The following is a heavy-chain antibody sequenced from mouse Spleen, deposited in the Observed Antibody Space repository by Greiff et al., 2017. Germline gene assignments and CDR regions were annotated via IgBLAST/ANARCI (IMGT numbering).Heavy chain of an antibody. J-gene: IGHJ2*01. Sequence: SGAELVRPGTSVKMSCKASGYTFTNYWIGWAKQRPGHGLEWIGDIYPGGGYTNYNEKFKGKATLTADKSSSTAYMQFSSLTSEDSAIYYCAREGGRYFDCWGQGTTLTVSS. CDR3: AREGGRYFDC. D-gene: IGHD1-1*02. CDR1: GYTFTNYW. V-gene: IGHV1-63*01. CDR2: IYPGGGYT.